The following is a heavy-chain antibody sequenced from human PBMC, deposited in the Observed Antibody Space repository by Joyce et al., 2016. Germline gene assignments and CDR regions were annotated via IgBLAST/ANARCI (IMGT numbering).Heavy chain of an antibody. Sequence: QLVESGGGVVKPGGSLILSCEASGSTFSSLSMSWFRQALGKGVGWVAAISGTSYYKFHEERGRGRLTVSRDNAKKTLYLQMNSLRAEDSAVFYCARGGISYYYAMDVWGQGTTVTVSS. CDR2: ISGTSYYK. CDR3: ARGGISYYYAMDV. D-gene: IGHD3-16*01. J-gene: IGHJ6*01. V-gene: IGHV3-21*01. CDR1: GSTFSSLS.